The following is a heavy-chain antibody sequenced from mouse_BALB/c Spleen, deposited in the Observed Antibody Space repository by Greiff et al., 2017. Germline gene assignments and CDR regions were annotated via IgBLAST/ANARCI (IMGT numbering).Heavy chain of an antibody. CDR1: GYTFSSYW. Sequence: VKLVESGAELMKPGASVKISCKATGYTFSSYWIEWVKQRPGHGLEWIGEILPGSGSSNYNEKFKGKATFTADTSSNTAYMQLSSLTSEDSAVYYCARSDRDYYAMDYWGQGTSVTVSS. CDR3: ARSDRDYYAMDY. D-gene: IGHD3-1*01. J-gene: IGHJ4*01. V-gene: IGHV1-9*01. CDR2: ILPGSGSS.